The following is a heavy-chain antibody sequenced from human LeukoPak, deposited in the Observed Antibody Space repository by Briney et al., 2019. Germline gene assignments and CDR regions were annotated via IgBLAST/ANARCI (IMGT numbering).Heavy chain of an antibody. Sequence: PGGSLRLSCAVSGFMFSNWWMAWVRQAPGKGLEWVASIKQDGTEKFYVDYVKGRFTISRDNTKNSLYLQMNSLRAEDTAVYYCARGSGGVNWFDPWGQGTLVTVSS. V-gene: IGHV3-7*01. CDR3: ARGSGGVNWFDP. J-gene: IGHJ5*02. CDR1: GFMFSNWW. CDR2: IKQDGTEK. D-gene: IGHD1-14*01.